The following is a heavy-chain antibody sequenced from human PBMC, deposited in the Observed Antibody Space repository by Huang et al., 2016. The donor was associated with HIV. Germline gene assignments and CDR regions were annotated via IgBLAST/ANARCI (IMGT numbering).Heavy chain of an antibody. Sequence: QVQLVESGGGLVQPGRSLRLSCAASGFTFTNYAIHWVRQATGKGREWVAFISYEGRNKIYADSWKGRFTISRDNSKSTLYLLMNSLRVDDTALYYCARSAVPGDGDWFDPWGQGTLVTVSS. J-gene: IGHJ5*02. D-gene: IGHD6-19*01. CDR2: ISYEGRNK. CDR1: GFTFTNYA. CDR3: ARSAVPGDGDWFDP. V-gene: IGHV3-30*04.